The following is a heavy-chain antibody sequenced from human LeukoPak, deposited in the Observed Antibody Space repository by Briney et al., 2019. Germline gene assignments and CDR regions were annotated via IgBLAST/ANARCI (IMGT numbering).Heavy chain of an antibody. CDR1: GFTFSSYW. CDR2: IRQDGSEK. CDR3: ARSSTTAVTVPRHFDY. J-gene: IGHJ4*02. D-gene: IGHD4-23*01. V-gene: IGHV3-7*01. Sequence: SGGSLRLSCAASGFTFSSYWMSWVRQAPGKGLEWVANIRQDGSEKYYVDSVKGRFTISRDNAKNSLYLQMNSLRAEDTAVYYCARSSTTAVTVPRHFDYWGQGTLVTVSS.